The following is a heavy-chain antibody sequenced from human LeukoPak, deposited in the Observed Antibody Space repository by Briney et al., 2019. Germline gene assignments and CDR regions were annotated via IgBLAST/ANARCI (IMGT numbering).Heavy chain of an antibody. J-gene: IGHJ5*02. Sequence: KASETLSLTCTVSGGSISSYYWSWIRQPAGKGLEWIGRIYTSGSTNYNPSLKSRVTMSVDTSKNQLSLKLSSVTAADTAVYYCARVTNCSGGSCYRYWFDPWGQGTLVTVSS. CDR2: IYTSGST. D-gene: IGHD2-15*01. V-gene: IGHV4-4*07. CDR3: ARVTNCSGGSCYRYWFDP. CDR1: GGSISSYY.